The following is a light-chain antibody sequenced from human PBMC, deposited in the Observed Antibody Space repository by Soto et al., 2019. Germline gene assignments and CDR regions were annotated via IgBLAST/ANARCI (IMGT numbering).Light chain of an antibody. J-gene: IGKJ5*01. Sequence: EIMMTQSPVTLSVSPGERATLSCRASQSVSNNLAWYQQKPGQAPRLLIYYASTRATGIPARFSGSGSGTEFTLTISSLQSEDFALYSCQQYNDWPPITFGQGTRLAIK. CDR3: QQYNDWPPIT. V-gene: IGKV3-15*01. CDR1: QSVSNN. CDR2: YAS.